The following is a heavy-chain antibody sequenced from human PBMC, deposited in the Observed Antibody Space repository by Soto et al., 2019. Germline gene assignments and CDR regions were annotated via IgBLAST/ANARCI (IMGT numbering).Heavy chain of an antibody. J-gene: IGHJ4*02. V-gene: IGHV1-46*01. CDR2: VNPTQGST. Sequence: QVQLVQSGAEVKKPGASVKVSCKASGYIFTTYYMHWVRQAPGQGLERMGMVNPTQGSTSYAQKIQSRVTMTRDTSTSTVYMELSSLRSEDTAVYYCARSVDSGLDYWGQGTLVTVSS. CDR3: ARSVDSGLDY. D-gene: IGHD2-21*02. CDR1: GYIFTTYY.